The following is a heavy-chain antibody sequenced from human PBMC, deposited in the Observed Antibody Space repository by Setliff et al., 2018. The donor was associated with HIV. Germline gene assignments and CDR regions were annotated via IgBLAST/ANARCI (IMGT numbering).Heavy chain of an antibody. Sequence: GASVKVSCKASGYTLTGNYMHWVRQAPGQGLEWMGWISPNGGTKFAQRFQGRVTMTRDTSINTAYMELGSLRSDDTAVYYCASDPTYSSGSPDIWGQGTMVTVSS. CDR2: ISPNGGT. CDR3: ASDPTYSSGSPDI. V-gene: IGHV1-2*02. CDR1: GYTLTGNY. D-gene: IGHD3-22*01. J-gene: IGHJ3*02.